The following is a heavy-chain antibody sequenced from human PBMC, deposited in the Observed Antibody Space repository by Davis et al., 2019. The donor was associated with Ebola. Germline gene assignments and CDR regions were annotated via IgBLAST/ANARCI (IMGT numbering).Heavy chain of an antibody. CDR2: INPSGGST. D-gene: IGHD5-24*01. CDR3: ARNEEMATTTGYFDY. CDR1: GYTFTSYY. J-gene: IGHJ4*02. Sequence: ASVKVSCKASGYTFTSYYMHWVRQAPGQGLEWMGIINPSGGSTSYAQKFQGRVTMTRDTSTSTVYMELSSLRSEDTAVYYCARNEEMATTTGYFDYWGQGTLVTVSS. V-gene: IGHV1-46*01.